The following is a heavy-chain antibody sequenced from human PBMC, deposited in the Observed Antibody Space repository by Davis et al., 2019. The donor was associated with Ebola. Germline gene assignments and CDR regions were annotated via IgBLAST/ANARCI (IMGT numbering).Heavy chain of an antibody. J-gene: IGHJ4*02. V-gene: IGHV3-21*01. CDR1: GFTFSSYE. CDR2: ISSSSSYI. CDR3: ARGEYCSSTSCYAAFDY. D-gene: IGHD2-2*01. Sequence: GESLKISCAASGFTFSSYEMNWVRQAPGKGLEWVSSISSSSSYIYYADSVKGRFTISRDNAKNSLYLQMNSLRAEDTAVYYCARGEYCSSTSCYAAFDYWGQGTLVTVSS.